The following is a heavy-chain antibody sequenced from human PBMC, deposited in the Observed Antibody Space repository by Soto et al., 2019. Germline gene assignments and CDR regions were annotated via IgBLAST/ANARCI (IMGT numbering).Heavy chain of an antibody. CDR3: ARSVTP. Sequence: QVQLQESGPGLVKPSQTLSLTCTVSGGSISRGGYSWSWIRQHPGKGLEWIGYIYYSGSTYYNPSLESRVTLSVDTSKNLFYLKLSSVTAADTAVYYCARSVTPWGQGTLVTVSS. V-gene: IGHV4-31*03. J-gene: IGHJ5*02. CDR2: IYYSGST. CDR1: GGSISRGGYS. D-gene: IGHD3-10*01.